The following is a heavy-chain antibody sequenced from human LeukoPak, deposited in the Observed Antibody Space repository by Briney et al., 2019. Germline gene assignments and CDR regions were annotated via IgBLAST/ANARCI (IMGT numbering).Heavy chain of an antibody. J-gene: IGHJ4*02. CDR3: AREDSGIDRGCFDY. D-gene: IGHD1-26*01. CDR1: GFTFSSYW. V-gene: IGHV3-30-3*01. Sequence: GGSLRLSCAASGFTFSSYWMSWVRQAPGKGLEWVAVISYDGSNKYYADSVKGRFTISRDNSKNTLYLQMNSLRAEDTAVYYCAREDSGIDRGCFDYWGQGTLVTVSS. CDR2: ISYDGSNK.